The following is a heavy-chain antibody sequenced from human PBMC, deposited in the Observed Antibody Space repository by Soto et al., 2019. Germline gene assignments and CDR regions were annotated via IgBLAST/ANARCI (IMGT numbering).Heavy chain of an antibody. Sequence: PSETLSLTCTVSGGSISSGGYYWSWIRQHPGKGLEWIGYIYYSGSTYYNPSLKSRVTISVDTSKNQFSLKLSSVTAADTAVYYCARDNGGANGMDVWGQGTTVTVSS. V-gene: IGHV4-31*03. CDR3: ARDNGGANGMDV. CDR1: GGSISSGGYY. D-gene: IGHD3-10*01. CDR2: IYYSGST. J-gene: IGHJ6*02.